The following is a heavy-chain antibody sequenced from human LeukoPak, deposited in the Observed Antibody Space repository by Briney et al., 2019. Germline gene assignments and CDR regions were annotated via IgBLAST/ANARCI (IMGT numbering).Heavy chain of an antibody. V-gene: IGHV3-21*01. CDR1: GFTFSSYN. CDR2: ISSSSSYI. J-gene: IGHJ5*02. D-gene: IGHD3-22*01. CDR3: ARDMYYYDSSGYLFDP. Sequence: GGSLRLSCAASGFTFSSYNMNWVRQAPGKGLEWVSSISSSSSYIYYADSVKGRFTISRDNAKNSLYLQMNSLRAEDTAVYYCARDMYYYDSSGYLFDPWGQGTLVTVSS.